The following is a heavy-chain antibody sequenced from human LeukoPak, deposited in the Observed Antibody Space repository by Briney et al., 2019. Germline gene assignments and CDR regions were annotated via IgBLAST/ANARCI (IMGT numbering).Heavy chain of an antibody. J-gene: IGHJ3*02. D-gene: IGHD3-10*01. Sequence: GGSLRLPCAASGFTFSSYSMNWLRRAPGKGREGVSYISSSSSTIYYADSVKGRFTICRDNAKNSLYLQMNSLRADDTAVYYCARDHGSGSYYAFDIWGQGTMVTVAS. V-gene: IGHV3-48*01. CDR2: ISSSSSTI. CDR3: ARDHGSGSYYAFDI. CDR1: GFTFSSYS.